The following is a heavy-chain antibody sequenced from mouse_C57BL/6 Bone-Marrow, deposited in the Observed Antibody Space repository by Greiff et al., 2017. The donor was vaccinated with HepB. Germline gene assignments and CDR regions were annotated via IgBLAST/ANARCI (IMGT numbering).Heavy chain of an antibody. V-gene: IGHV1-82*01. CDR2: IYPGDGDT. D-gene: IGHD4-1*01. Sequence: VQLQPSGPELVKPGASVKISCKASGYAFSSSWMNWVKQRPGKGLEWIGRIYPGDGDTNYNGKFKGKATLTADKSSSTAYMQLSSLTSEDSAVYFCARERNWDGAMDYWGQGTSVTVSS. J-gene: IGHJ4*01. CDR1: GYAFSSSW. CDR3: ARERNWDGAMDY.